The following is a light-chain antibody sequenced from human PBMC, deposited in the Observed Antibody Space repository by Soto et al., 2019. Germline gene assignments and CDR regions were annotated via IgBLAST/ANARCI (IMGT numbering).Light chain of an antibody. Sequence: QAVVTQEPSLTVSPGGTVTLTCGSSTGAVTSGHYPYWFQQKPGQAPRTLIYDTTNKHSWTPARFSGSLLGGKAALTLSGAQPEDEADYYCLLSYIAEIVFGTGTKVTVL. V-gene: IGLV7-46*01. CDR1: TGAVTSGHY. CDR3: LLSYIAEIV. J-gene: IGLJ1*01. CDR2: DTT.